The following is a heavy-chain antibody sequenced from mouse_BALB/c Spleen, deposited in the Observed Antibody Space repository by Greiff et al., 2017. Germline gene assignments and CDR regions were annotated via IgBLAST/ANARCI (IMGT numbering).Heavy chain of an antibody. D-gene: IGHD2-4*01. CDR2: ISSGGGNT. CDR3: ARWDYDTTFAY. V-gene: IGHV5-9*03. CDR1: GFTFSSYT. J-gene: IGHJ3*01. Sequence: DVQLVESGGGLVKPGGSLKLSCAASGFTFSSYTMSWVRQTPEKRLEWVATISSGGGNTYYPDSVKGRFTISRDNAKNNLYLQMSSLRSEDTALYYCARWDYDTTFAYWGQGTLVTVSA.